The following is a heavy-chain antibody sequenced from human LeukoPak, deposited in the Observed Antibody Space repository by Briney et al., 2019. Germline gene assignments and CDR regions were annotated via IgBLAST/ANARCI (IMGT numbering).Heavy chain of an antibody. V-gene: IGHV1-69*13. Sequence: GASVKVSCKASGGTFRSYAISWVRQAPGQGLEWMGGIIPILGTANYAQKFQGRVTITVDESTSTAYMELSSLRSEDTAVYYCARGPDWNDYYYYMDVWGKGTTVTVSS. D-gene: IGHD1-1*01. CDR2: IIPILGTA. J-gene: IGHJ6*03. CDR3: ARGPDWNDYYYYMDV. CDR1: GGTFRSYA.